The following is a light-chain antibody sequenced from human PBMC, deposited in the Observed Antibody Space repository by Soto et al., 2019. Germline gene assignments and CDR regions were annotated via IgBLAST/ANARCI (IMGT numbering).Light chain of an antibody. Sequence: QSALTQPRSVSGSPGQSVTISCTGTSSDVGGYDFVSWHQQHPGKAPKVMIYDVSKRPSGVPDRFSGSKSGNTASLTISGLQAEDEADYYCCSCAGSYKDHYVFGPGTKVTVL. V-gene: IGLV2-11*01. J-gene: IGLJ1*01. CDR3: CSCAGSYKDHYV. CDR1: SSDVGGYDF. CDR2: DVS.